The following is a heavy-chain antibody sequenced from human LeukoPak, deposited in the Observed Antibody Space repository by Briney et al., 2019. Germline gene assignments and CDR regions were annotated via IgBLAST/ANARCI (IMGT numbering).Heavy chain of an antibody. Sequence: ASVKVSCTASGYTFTSYGISWVRQAPGQGLEWMGGIIPIFGTANYAQKLQGRVTITTDESTSTAYMELSSLRSEDTAVYYCARGIARHYYYYYYMDVCGKGTTVSVSS. V-gene: IGHV1-69*05. J-gene: IGHJ6*03. CDR1: GYTFTSYG. D-gene: IGHD6-13*01. CDR3: ARGIARHYYYYYYMDV. CDR2: IIPIFGTA.